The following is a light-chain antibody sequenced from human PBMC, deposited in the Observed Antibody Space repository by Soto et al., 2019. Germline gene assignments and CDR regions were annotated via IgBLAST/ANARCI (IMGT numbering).Light chain of an antibody. V-gene: IGKV1-33*01. CDR3: QHYDNLLLT. Sequence: DIQMTQSPSSLSASVGDRVTITCQASQDINTYLNWYQQKPGKAPNLLIYGASKLETGVPSRFSGGGSGTDFTFTVNSLQPEDLATYFCQHYDNLLLTFGGGTKV. J-gene: IGKJ4*01. CDR1: QDINTY. CDR2: GAS.